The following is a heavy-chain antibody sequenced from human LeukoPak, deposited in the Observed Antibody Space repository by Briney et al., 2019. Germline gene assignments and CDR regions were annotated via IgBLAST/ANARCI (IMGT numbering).Heavy chain of an antibody. Sequence: GGSLRLSCAASGFTFSSTWMNWVRQGPGKGLEWVSRTTSDGSSTIYADSVKGRFTISRDNAKSTVYLQMNSLRAEDTAVYFCARDRYYIFDYWGQGAPVTVSS. CDR1: GFTFSSTW. J-gene: IGHJ4*02. CDR3: ARDRYYIFDY. V-gene: IGHV3-74*01. CDR2: TTSDGSST. D-gene: IGHD3-10*01.